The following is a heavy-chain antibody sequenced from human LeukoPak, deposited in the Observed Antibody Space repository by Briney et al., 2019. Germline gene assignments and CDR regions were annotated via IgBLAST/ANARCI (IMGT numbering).Heavy chain of an antibody. J-gene: IGHJ4*02. Sequence: ASVKISCKASGYTFTSYDINWVRQATGQGLEWMGWMSPNSGNTGYAQKFQGRVTMTRNTSISTAYMELSSLRSEDTAVYYCARLLFDYGGNSAFDYWGQGTLVTVSS. D-gene: IGHD4-23*01. CDR2: MSPNSGNT. CDR3: ARLLFDYGGNSAFDY. CDR1: GYTFTSYD. V-gene: IGHV1-8*01.